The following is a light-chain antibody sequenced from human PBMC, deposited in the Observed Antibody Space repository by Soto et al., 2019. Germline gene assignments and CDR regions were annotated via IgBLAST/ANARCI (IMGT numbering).Light chain of an antibody. V-gene: IGLV2-14*01. CDR3: SSYTSTSSYV. CDR1: SSDVGGYNY. Sequence: QSVLTQPASVSGSPGQSITISCTGTSSDVGGYNYVCWYQQHPGKAPKLVISDVSHRPSGVSDRFSGSKSGNTASLSISGLKAEYEADYYCSSYTSTSSYVFGTGTKLTVL. J-gene: IGLJ1*01. CDR2: DVS.